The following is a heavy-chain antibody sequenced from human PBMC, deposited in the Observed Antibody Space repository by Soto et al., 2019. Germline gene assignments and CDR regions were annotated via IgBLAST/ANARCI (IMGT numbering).Heavy chain of an antibody. Sequence: QSGGSLRLSCAASGFTFSSYWMSWVRQAPGKGLEWVANIKQDGSEKYYVDSVKGRFTISRDNAKNSLYLQMNSLRAEDTAVYYCARDPSVVVVAATPYYYYGMDVWGQGTTVTVSS. CDR2: IKQDGSEK. CDR3: ARDPSVVVVAATPYYYYGMDV. D-gene: IGHD2-15*01. J-gene: IGHJ6*02. V-gene: IGHV3-7*01. CDR1: GFTFSSYW.